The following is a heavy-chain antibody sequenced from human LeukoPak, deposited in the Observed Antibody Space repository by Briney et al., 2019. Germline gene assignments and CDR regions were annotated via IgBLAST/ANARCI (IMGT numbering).Heavy chain of an antibody. J-gene: IGHJ4*02. CDR1: GFSFSSHG. CDR3: AKDDAWLQFGN. CDR2: ISSSGDIT. D-gene: IGHD5-24*01. V-gene: IGHV3-23*01. Sequence: GGSLRLSCAASGFSFSSHGMNWVRQGPGKGLEWVSGISSSGDITYYEDSVKGRFTISRDNSKNTLYLQMNSLSAEDTAVYYCAKDDAWLQFGNWGQGTLVTVSS.